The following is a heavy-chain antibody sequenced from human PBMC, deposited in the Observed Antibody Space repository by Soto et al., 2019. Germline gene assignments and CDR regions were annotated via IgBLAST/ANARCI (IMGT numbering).Heavy chain of an antibody. CDR1: GGSFSGYY. Sequence: PSETLSLTCAVYGGSFSGYYWSWIRQPPGKGLEWIGEINHSGSTNYNPSLKSRVTISVDTSKNQFSLKLSSVTAADTAVYYCAREKGDYSGSYYGWLSYFDYWGQGNLVTVSS. CDR3: AREKGDYSGSYYGWLSYFDY. J-gene: IGHJ4*02. CDR2: INHSGST. D-gene: IGHD1-26*01. V-gene: IGHV4-34*01.